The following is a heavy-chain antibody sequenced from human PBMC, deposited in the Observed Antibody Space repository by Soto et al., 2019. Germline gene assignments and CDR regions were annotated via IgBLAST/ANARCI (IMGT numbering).Heavy chain of an antibody. CDR2: IYYSGST. CDR3: ARGPYGSSWYLVH. Sequence: LETLSLTCTVSSGSSSSYSWSWIRQPPGKGLEWIGYIYYSGSTNYNPSLKSRVTISVDTSKNQFSLKLSSVTAADTAMYYCARGPYGSSWYLVHWGQGTLVTVSS. D-gene: IGHD6-13*01. CDR1: SGSSSSYS. J-gene: IGHJ4*02. V-gene: IGHV4-59*01.